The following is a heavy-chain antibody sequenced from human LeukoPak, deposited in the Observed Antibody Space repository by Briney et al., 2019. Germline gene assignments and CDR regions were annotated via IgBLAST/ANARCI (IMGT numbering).Heavy chain of an antibody. CDR1: TGSISGNY. D-gene: IGHD6-19*01. J-gene: IGHJ4*01. Sequence: PSETVFLTCNVCTGSISGNYWIGLRQPAGQGRVGIGHIYGSWSTKVNPSLKSRVSMAVLMSKNQFSLRLNSVAAADTAVYYCARDWSVAGPPDHFDYWRHGTLVSVPS. CDR3: ARDWSVAGPPDHFDY. V-gene: IGHV4-4*07. CDR2: IYGSWST.